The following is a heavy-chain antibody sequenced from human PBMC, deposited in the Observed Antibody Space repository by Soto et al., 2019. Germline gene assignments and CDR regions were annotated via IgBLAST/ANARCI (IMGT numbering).Heavy chain of an antibody. J-gene: IGHJ6*02. D-gene: IGHD3-16*01. CDR3: ARVLGYGGYYYYGMDV. V-gene: IGHV4-4*02. CDR2: IYHSGST. Sequence: PSETLSLTCAVSGGSISSSNWWSWVRQPPGKGLEWIGEIYHSGSTNYNPSLKSRVTISVDKSKNQFSLKLSSVTAADTAVYYCARVLGYGGYYYYGMDVWGQGTTVTVSS. CDR1: GGSISSSNW.